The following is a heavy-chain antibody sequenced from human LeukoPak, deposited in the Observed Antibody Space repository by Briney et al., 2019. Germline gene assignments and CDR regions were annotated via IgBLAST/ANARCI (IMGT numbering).Heavy chain of an antibody. D-gene: IGHD6-19*01. V-gene: IGHV1-69*06. Sequence: ASVKVSCKASGGTYSSYAISWVRQAPGQGLEWMGGIIPIFGTANYAQKFQGRVTMTEGTSTDTAYMELSSLRSEDTAVYYCATDLRSSGWYRVYYYGMDVWGQGTTVTVSS. J-gene: IGHJ6*02. CDR2: IIPIFGTA. CDR3: ATDLRSSGWYRVYYYGMDV. CDR1: GGTYSSYA.